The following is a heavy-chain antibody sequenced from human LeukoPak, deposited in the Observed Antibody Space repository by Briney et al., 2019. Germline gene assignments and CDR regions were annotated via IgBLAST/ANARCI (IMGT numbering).Heavy chain of an antibody. D-gene: IGHD3-10*01. J-gene: IGHJ3*02. CDR3: ARVPKVLWFGEPYHDAFDI. CDR2: IFYSGSP. CDR1: GGPIINYY. Sequence: SDTLSLTCSVCGGPIINYYWSGLRQPRGKGLEGCGYIFYSGSPNYNPPLKRRVTISVYTHKNPFSLKLSSVTAADTAVYYCARVPKVLWFGEPYHDAFDIWGQGTMVTVSS. V-gene: IGHV4-59*13.